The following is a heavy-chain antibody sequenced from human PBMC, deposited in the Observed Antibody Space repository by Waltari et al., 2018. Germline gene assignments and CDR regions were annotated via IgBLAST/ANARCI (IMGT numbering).Heavy chain of an antibody. J-gene: IGHJ6*03. V-gene: IGHV4-38-2*01. CDR3: ARLIAVAGTPNYYYMDV. D-gene: IGHD6-19*01. Sequence: QVQLQESGPGLVKPSETLSLTCAVSGYSISSGYYWGWIRQPPGKGLEWIGYIYYSGSTNYNPSLKSRVTISVDTSKNQFSLKLSSVTAADTAVYYCARLIAVAGTPNYYYMDVWGKGTTVTVSS. CDR2: IYYSGST. CDR1: GYSISSGYY.